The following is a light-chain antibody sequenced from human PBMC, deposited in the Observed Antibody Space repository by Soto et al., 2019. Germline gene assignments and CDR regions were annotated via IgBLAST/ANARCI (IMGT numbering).Light chain of an antibody. Sequence: QSVLTQPPSASGSPGQSVTISCTGTSSDVGGYNYVSWYQQHPGKAPKLMIYEVSKWPSGVSNRFSGSKSGNTASLTISGLQAEDEADYYCCSYAGSSTFYVFGTGTKVTVL. CDR3: CSYAGSSTFYV. CDR2: EVS. J-gene: IGLJ1*01. CDR1: SSDVGGYNY. V-gene: IGLV2-23*02.